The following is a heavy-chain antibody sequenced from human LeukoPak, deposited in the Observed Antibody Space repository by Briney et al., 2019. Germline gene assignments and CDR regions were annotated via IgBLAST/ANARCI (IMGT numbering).Heavy chain of an antibody. CDR2: ISTSGGST. D-gene: IGHD1-20*01. CDR3: AKGGKITYYFDC. V-gene: IGHV3-23*01. J-gene: IGHJ4*02. CDR1: GFTFSRYA. Sequence: GGSLRLSCSASGFTFSRYAMSWVRQAPGKGLEWVSGISTSGGSTDYADSVKGRFTISRDNSKNTLYLQMNSLRAEDTALYYCAKGGKITYYFDCWGQGTLVTVSS.